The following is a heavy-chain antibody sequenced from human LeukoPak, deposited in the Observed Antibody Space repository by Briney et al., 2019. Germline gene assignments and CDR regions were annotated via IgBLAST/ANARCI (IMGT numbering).Heavy chain of an antibody. J-gene: IGHJ5*02. Sequence: MPSETLSLTCAVYGGSFSGYYWSWIRQPPGKGLEWIGEINHSGSTNYNPSLKSRVTISVDTSKNQFSLKLSSVTAADTAVYYCAGRPYYYGSGGVNWFDPWGQGTLVTVSS. V-gene: IGHV4-34*01. CDR1: GGSFSGYY. CDR2: INHSGST. CDR3: AGRPYYYGSGGVNWFDP. D-gene: IGHD3-10*01.